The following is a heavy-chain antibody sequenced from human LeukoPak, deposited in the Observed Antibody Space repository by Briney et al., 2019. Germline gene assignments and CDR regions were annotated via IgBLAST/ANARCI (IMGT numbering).Heavy chain of an antibody. D-gene: IGHD6-19*01. J-gene: IGHJ4*02. CDR3: ARVNGIAVAYFDY. Sequence: GGSLRLSCAASGFTFSDYYMSWIRQAPGKGLELVSYISSSGSTIYYADSVKGRFTISRDNAKNSLYLQMNSLRAEDTAVYYCARVNGIAVAYFDYWGQGTLVTVSS. V-gene: IGHV3-11*01. CDR2: ISSSGSTI. CDR1: GFTFSDYY.